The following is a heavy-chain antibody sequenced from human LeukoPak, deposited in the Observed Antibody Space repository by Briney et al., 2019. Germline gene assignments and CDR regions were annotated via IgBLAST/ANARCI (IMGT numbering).Heavy chain of an antibody. J-gene: IGHJ3*02. CDR2: MSPKSANT. V-gene: IGHV1-8*03. CDR3: ARVLGGIGNAFDI. D-gene: IGHD2-15*01. CDR1: GYTFTSYD. Sequence: ASVKVSCKASGYTFTSYDINWVRQASGQGLEWMGWMSPKSANTGYAQKFQGRVTITRDMSTSTVYMELSRLTSDDTAVYYCARVLGGIGNAFDIWGQGTMVTVSS.